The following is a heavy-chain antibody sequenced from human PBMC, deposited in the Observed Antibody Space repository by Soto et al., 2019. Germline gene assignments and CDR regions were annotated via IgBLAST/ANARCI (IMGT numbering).Heavy chain of an antibody. CDR2: IPQDGVDG. V-gene: IGHV3-7*03. Sequence: PGESLRLSCEVSGFTFSMYSMSWVRQSPGKGLEWVAKIPQDGVDGHYADSVKGRFIIPRDNDKNSLHLQLNNLRAEDTAVYYCARDHLILPAHDFFYGSDVWGRGATVTVSS. CDR1: GFTFSMYS. D-gene: IGHD2-21*02. CDR3: ARDHLILPAHDFFYGSDV. J-gene: IGHJ6*02.